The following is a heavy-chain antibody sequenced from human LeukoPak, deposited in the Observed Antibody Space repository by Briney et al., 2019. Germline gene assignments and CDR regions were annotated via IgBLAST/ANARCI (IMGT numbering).Heavy chain of an antibody. D-gene: IGHD6-13*01. CDR2: ICYSGST. J-gene: IGHJ5*02. Sequence: SETLSLTCTVSGGSISSSSYYWGWIRQPPGKGLEWIGSICYSGSTYYNPSLKSRVTISVDTSKNQFSLKLSSVTAADTAVYYCAREGFIAAAEGPWGQGTLVTVSS. CDR1: GGSISSSSYY. CDR3: AREGFIAAAEGP. V-gene: IGHV4-39*07.